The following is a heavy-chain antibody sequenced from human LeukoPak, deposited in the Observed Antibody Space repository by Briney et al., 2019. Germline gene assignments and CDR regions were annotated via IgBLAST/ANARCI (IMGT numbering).Heavy chain of an antibody. D-gene: IGHD3-16*01. CDR2: IIPIFGTA. Sequence: ASVKVSCKASGGTFSSYAISWVRQAPGLGLEWMGGIIPIFGTANYAQKFQGRVTITTDESTSTAYMELSSLRSEDTAVYYCARAITPVHAFDIWGQGTMVTVSS. V-gene: IGHV1-69*05. J-gene: IGHJ3*02. CDR1: GGTFSSYA. CDR3: ARAITPVHAFDI.